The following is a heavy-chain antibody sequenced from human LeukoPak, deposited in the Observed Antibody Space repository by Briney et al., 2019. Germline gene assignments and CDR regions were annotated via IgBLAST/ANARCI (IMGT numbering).Heavy chain of an antibody. J-gene: IGHJ4*02. V-gene: IGHV1-46*03. D-gene: IGHD6-13*01. Sequence: ASVKVSXKASGYTFTSYYMHWVRQAPGQGLEWMGIINPSGGSTSYAQKFQGRVTMTRDTAKSTVYMELSSLRSEDTAVYYCARDPNSSSWYGGLDYWGQGTLVTVSS. CDR1: GYTFTSYY. CDR3: ARDPNSSSWYGGLDY. CDR2: INPSGGST.